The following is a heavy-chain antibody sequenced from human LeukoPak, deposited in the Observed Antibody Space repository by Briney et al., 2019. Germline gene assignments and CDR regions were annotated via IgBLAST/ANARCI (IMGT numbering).Heavy chain of an antibody. D-gene: IGHD4-17*01. Sequence: ASVKVSCKASGYTFTSYAMNWVRQAPGQGLEWMGWINTNTGNPTYAQGFTGRFVFSLDTSVSTAYLQISSLKAEDTAVYYCARDRIYGDYYGQGSDAFDIWGQGTMVTVSS. CDR3: ARDRIYGDYYGQGSDAFDI. V-gene: IGHV7-4-1*02. CDR2: INTNTGNP. J-gene: IGHJ3*02. CDR1: GYTFTSYA.